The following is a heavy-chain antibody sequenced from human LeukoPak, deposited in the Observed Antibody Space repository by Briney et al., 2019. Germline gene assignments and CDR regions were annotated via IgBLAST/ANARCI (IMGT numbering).Heavy chain of an antibody. CDR3: AREHCSSTSCPKLNWFDT. CDR2: ISSSSSTI. V-gene: IGHV3-48*01. D-gene: IGHD2-2*01. CDR1: GFTFSSYS. Sequence: PGGSLRLSCAASGFTFSSYSMNWVRQAPGKGLEWVSYISSSSSTIYYADSVKGRFTISRDNAKNSLYLQMNSLRAEDTAVYYCAREHCSSTSCPKLNWFDTWGQGTLVTVSS. J-gene: IGHJ5*02.